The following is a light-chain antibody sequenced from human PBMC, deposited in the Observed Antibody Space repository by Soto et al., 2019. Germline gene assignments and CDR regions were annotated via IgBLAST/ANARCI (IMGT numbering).Light chain of an antibody. CDR3: QSYDSSLSGWV. V-gene: IGLV1-40*01. CDR2: GNN. CDR1: SSNIGAAYD. Sequence: QSVLTQPPSVSGAPGQKVTISCTRSSSNIGAAYDVHWYQHLPGTAPKLLIYGNNNRPSGVPDRFSRSKSGTSASLAITGLQAEDEADYYCQSYDSSLSGWVFGGGTKVTVL. J-gene: IGLJ3*02.